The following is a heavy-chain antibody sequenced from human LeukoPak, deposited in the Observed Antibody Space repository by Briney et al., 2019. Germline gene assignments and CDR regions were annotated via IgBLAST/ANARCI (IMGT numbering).Heavy chain of an antibody. D-gene: IGHD3-10*01. CDR3: AGNYGPYYFDY. CDR2: IWYDGSNK. J-gene: IGHJ4*02. Sequence: PGRSLRLSCAASGFTFSNYGMHWVRQAPGKGLEWVAVIWYDGSNKYYADSVKGRFTISRDNSKNTLYLQMNSLSAEDTAVYYCAGNYGPYYFDYWGQGTLVTVSS. V-gene: IGHV3-33*01. CDR1: GFTFSNYG.